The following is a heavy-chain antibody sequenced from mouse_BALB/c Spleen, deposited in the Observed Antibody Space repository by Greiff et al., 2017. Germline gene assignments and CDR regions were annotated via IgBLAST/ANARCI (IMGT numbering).Heavy chain of an antibody. V-gene: IGHV5-12-2*01. J-gene: IGHJ4*01. Sequence: DVQLVESGGGLVQPGGSLKLSCAASGFTFSSYTMSWVRQTPEKRLEWVAYISNGGGSTYYPDTVKGRFTISRDNAKNTLYLQMSSLKSEDTAMYYCARQDHYYGYNAMDYWGQGTSVTVSS. D-gene: IGHD1-2*01. CDR2: ISNGGGST. CDR1: GFTFSSYT. CDR3: ARQDHYYGYNAMDY.